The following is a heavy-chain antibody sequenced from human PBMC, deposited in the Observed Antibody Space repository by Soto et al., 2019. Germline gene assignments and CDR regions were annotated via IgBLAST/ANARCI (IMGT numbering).Heavy chain of an antibody. J-gene: IGHJ2*01. CDR3: ARGMQGSRYFDL. V-gene: IGHV3-74*01. CDR1: GFVFSSYW. Sequence: EVQLVESGGDLVQPGGSLRLSCTASGFVFSSYWMHWVRQAPGKGLVWVSRINNHGSSTSYADSVNGRLTLSRDNAKNTLYLQMNSIRAEDTAIYYCARGMQGSRYFDLWGRGTLVTVSS. CDR2: INNHGSST.